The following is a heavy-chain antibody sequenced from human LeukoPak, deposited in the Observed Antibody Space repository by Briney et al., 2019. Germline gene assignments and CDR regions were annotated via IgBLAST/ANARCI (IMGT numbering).Heavy chain of an antibody. CDR1: GFTFSSYS. CDR2: ISSSGSTI. V-gene: IGHV3-48*04. J-gene: IGHJ4*02. Sequence: GGSLRLSCAASGFTFSSYSMNWVRQAPGKGLEWVSYISSSGSTIYYADSVKGRFTISRDNAKNSLYLQMNSLRAEDTAVYYCAGGYCSGGSCYSGYYFDYWGQGTLVTVSS. CDR3: AGGYCSGGSCYSGYYFDY. D-gene: IGHD2-15*01.